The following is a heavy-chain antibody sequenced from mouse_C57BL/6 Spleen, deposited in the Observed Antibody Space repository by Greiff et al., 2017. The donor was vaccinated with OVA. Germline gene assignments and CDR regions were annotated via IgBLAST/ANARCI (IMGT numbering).Heavy chain of an antibody. Sequence: QVQLQQPGAELVKPGASVKMSCKASGYTFTSYWITWVKQRPGQGLEWIGVIYPGSGSTNYNEQFKSTATLTVDTSSSTAYMQLSSLTSEDSAVYYCARHGNYAAWFAYWGQGTLVTVSA. V-gene: IGHV1-55*01. CDR3: ARHGNYAAWFAY. D-gene: IGHD2-1*01. J-gene: IGHJ3*01. CDR1: GYTFTSYW. CDR2: IYPGSGST.